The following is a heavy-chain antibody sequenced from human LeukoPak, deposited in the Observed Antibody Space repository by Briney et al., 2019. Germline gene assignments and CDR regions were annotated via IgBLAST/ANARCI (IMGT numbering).Heavy chain of an antibody. Sequence: GASVMVSCKASGYTFTGFYMHWVRQAPGQGLEWMGWINPNSGGTNYAQKFQGRVTVTRDTSISTAYMELSRLTSDDTAVYYCARFDTDDAFDIWGQGTMVTVSS. J-gene: IGHJ3*02. CDR3: ARFDTDDAFDI. CDR1: GYTFTGFY. V-gene: IGHV1-2*02. D-gene: IGHD2-2*02. CDR2: INPNSGGT.